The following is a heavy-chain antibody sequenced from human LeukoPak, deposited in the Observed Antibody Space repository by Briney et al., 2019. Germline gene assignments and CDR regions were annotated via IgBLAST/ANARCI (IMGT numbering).Heavy chain of an antibody. CDR1: GFTFSSYA. CDR2: ISDTGATT. Sequence: GGSLRLSCAGSGFTFSSYAMSWVRQAPGKGLEWVSAISDTGATTYDADSVKGRFTISRDNSKNMLYLQMNSLRAEDTAVYYCARTFSSATFWLDYFDYWGQGTLVTVSS. CDR3: ARTFSSATFWLDYFDY. V-gene: IGHV3-23*01. J-gene: IGHJ4*02. D-gene: IGHD2/OR15-2a*01.